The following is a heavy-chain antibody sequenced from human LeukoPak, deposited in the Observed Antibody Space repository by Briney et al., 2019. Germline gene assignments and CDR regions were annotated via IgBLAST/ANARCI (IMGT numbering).Heavy chain of an antibody. D-gene: IGHD1-26*01. V-gene: IGHV3-33*06. CDR1: GFTFSSYG. CDR2: IWYDGSNK. Sequence: GGSLRLSCAASGFTFSSYGMHWVRQAPGKGLEWVAVIWYDGSNKYYADSVKGRFTISRDNSKDTLYLQMNSLRAEDTAVYYCAKDTFRGSHILGNFDYWGQGTLVTVSS. CDR3: AKDTFRGSHILGNFDY. J-gene: IGHJ4*02.